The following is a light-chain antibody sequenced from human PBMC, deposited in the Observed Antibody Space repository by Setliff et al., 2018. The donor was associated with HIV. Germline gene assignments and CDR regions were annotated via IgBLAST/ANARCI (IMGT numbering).Light chain of an antibody. Sequence: QSVLAQPASVSGSPGQSITISCTGTSGDVGGYNYVSWYQQHPGKGPKLMIYDVSNRPSGVSNRFSGSKSGNTASLTISGLQAEDEADYYCSSYTRSSTRVFGTGTKVTVL. CDR1: SGDVGGYNY. CDR3: SSYTRSSTRV. V-gene: IGLV2-14*03. J-gene: IGLJ1*01. CDR2: DVS.